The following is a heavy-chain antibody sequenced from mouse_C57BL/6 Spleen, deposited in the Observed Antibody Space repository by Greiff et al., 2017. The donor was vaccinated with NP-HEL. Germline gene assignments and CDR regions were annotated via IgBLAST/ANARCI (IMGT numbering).Heavy chain of an antibody. D-gene: IGHD1-1*01. J-gene: IGHJ1*03. CDR3: ARCFNYYGSRYWYFDV. V-gene: IGHV1-26*01. CDR2: INPNNGGT. CDR1: GYTFTDYY. Sequence: VQLQQSGPELVKPGASVKISCKASGYTFTDYYMNWVKQSHGKSLEWIGDINPNNGGTSYNQKFKGKATLTVDKSSSTAYMELRSLTSEDSAVYYCARCFNYYGSRYWYFDVWGTGTTVTVSS.